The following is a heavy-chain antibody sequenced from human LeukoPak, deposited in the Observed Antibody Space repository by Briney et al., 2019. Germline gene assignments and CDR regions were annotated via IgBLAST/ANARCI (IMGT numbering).Heavy chain of an antibody. CDR3: AKLLWFGELETDAFDI. V-gene: IGHV3-30*02. Sequence: QSGGSLRLSCAASGFSFSDYDMHWVRQAPGPGLERGTFIRYDGSNKYYANSVKGRFTISRDNSKNTLYLQMNSLRAEDTAVYYCAKLLWFGELETDAFDIWGQGTMVTVSS. CDR1: GFSFSDYD. J-gene: IGHJ3*02. CDR2: IRYDGSNK. D-gene: IGHD3-10*01.